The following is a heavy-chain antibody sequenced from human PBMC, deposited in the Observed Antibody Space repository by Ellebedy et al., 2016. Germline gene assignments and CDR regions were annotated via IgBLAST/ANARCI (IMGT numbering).Heavy chain of an antibody. CDR1: GYTFASYG. Sequence: ASVKVSCKASGYTFASYGISWVRQAPGQGLEWMGWISAYNGNTNYAQKLQGRVTMTTDTSTSTAYMELRSLRSDDTAVYYCGRMVYYDSSGYLSDYWGQGTLVTVSS. CDR2: ISAYNGNT. V-gene: IGHV1-18*01. J-gene: IGHJ4*02. CDR3: GRMVYYDSSGYLSDY. D-gene: IGHD3-22*01.